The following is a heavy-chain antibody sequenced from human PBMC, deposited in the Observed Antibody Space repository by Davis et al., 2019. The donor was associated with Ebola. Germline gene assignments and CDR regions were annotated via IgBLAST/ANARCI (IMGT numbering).Heavy chain of an antibody. D-gene: IGHD6-19*01. CDR3: AKEGGGIAVAALDY. CDR2: ISWNSGSI. J-gene: IGHJ4*02. V-gene: IGHV3-9*01. CDR1: GFTFDDYA. Sequence: GGSLRLSCAASGFTFDDYAMHWVRQAPGKGLEWVSGISWNSGSIGYADSVKGRFTISRDNAKNSLYLQMNSLRAEDTALYYCAKEGGGIAVAALDYWGQGTLVTVSS.